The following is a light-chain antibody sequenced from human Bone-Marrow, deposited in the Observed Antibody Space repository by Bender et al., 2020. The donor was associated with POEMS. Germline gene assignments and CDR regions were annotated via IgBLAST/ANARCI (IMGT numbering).Light chain of an antibody. Sequence: VLTQPPSVSVAPGQTARITCGGNNIGGQSVHWYQQKPGQSPVMVIYQNVRRPSGIPERFSGSNSGNTATLTISGTQAMDEADYYCQAWDGTTVVFGGGTKLTVL. V-gene: IGLV3-21*02. CDR2: QNV. CDR3: QAWDGTTVV. J-gene: IGLJ2*01. CDR1: NIGGQS.